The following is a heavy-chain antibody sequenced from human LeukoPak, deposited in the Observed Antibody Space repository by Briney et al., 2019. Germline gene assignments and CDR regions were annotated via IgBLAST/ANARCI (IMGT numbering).Heavy chain of an antibody. D-gene: IGHD4-17*01. CDR3: ARGGYGAHMG. CDR2: INSDGTTT. J-gene: IGHJ4*02. V-gene: IGHV3-74*01. CDR1: GFSFSSFW. Sequence: GGSLRLSCAASGFSFSSFWMHWVRQVPGKGLVWVSGINSDGTTTGYADSVEGRFTISRDNAKNTVSLQMSSLRAEDPALYYCARGGYGAHMGWGQGTLVTVSS.